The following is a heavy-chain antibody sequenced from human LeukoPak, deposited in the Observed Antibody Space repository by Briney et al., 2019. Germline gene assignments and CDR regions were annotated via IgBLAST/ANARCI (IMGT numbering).Heavy chain of an antibody. V-gene: IGHV5-51*01. CDR1: GYSFTSYW. Sequence: PGESLKISCKGSGYSFTSYWIGWVRQMPGKGLEWMGIIYPGDSDTRYSPSFQGQVTISADKSISTAYLQWSSLKASGTAMYYCARRSVLCSGGSCYYYDWYFDLWGRGTLVTVSS. J-gene: IGHJ2*01. CDR2: IYPGDSDT. D-gene: IGHD2-15*01. CDR3: ARRSVLCSGGSCYYYDWYFDL.